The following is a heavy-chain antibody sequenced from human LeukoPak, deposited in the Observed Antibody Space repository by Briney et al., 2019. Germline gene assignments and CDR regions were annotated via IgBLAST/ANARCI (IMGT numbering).Heavy chain of an antibody. CDR2: IKSKTDGGTT. CDR1: GFTFSSYS. CDR3: TTKTYYYDSSGRRLDAFGI. D-gene: IGHD3-22*01. V-gene: IGHV3-15*01. J-gene: IGHJ3*02. Sequence: GGSLRLSCAASGFTFSSYSMTWVRQAPGKGLEWVGRIKSKTDGGTTDYAAPVKGRFTISRDDSKNTLYLQMNSLKTEDTAVYYCTTKTYYYDSSGRRLDAFGIWGQGTMVTVSS.